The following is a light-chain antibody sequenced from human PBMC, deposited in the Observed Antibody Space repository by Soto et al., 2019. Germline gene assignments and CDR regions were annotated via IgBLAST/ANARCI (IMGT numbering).Light chain of an antibody. CDR2: EVS. CDR1: TRDVGGYSY. CDR3: YSYTNNNTPV. V-gene: IGLV2-14*01. Sequence: QSALTQPASVSGSPGQSITISCTGTTRDVGGYSYVSWYQQHPGKAPRLMIYEVSNRPSGVSNRFSGSKSANKASLTISGLQAEDEADYYCYSYTNNNTPVCGGGTKLTVL. J-gene: IGLJ3*02.